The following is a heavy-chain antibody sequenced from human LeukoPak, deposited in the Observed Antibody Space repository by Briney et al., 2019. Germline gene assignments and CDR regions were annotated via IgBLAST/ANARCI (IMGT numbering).Heavy chain of an antibody. CDR1: RFTLSNYW. J-gene: IGHJ4*02. CDR2: IKQDGSET. V-gene: IGHV3-7*01. D-gene: IGHD6-19*01. Sequence: PGGSLRLSCAASRFTLSNYWMSWVRQAPGKGLAWVANIKQDGSETYYVDSVKGRFTISRDNAKNSLSLQMNSLRAEDTAVYYCARQRGSGCLDYWGQGTLVTVSS. CDR3: ARQRGSGCLDY.